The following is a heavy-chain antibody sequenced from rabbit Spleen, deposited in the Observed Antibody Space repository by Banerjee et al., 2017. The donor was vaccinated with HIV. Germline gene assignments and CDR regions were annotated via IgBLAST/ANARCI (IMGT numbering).Heavy chain of an antibody. CDR1: GFSFSSSYW. Sequence: QEQLEESGGDLVKPEGSLTLTCTASGFSFSSSYWICWVRQAPGKGLEWIACIYAGSSGSTYYASWAKGRFTISKTSSTTVTLQMTSLTAADTATYFCARGPSGGYGNYVDYFNFWGPGTLVTVS. V-gene: IGHV1S45*01. D-gene: IGHD1-1*01. CDR2: IYAGSSGST. CDR3: ARGPSGGYGNYVDYFNF. J-gene: IGHJ4*01.